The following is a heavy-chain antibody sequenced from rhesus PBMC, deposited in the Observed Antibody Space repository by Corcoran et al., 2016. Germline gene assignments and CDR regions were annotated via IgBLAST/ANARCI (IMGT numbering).Heavy chain of an antibody. CDR1: GGSISDRYY. CDR3: ARYYGSGYSYFDY. D-gene: IGHD3-28*01. J-gene: IGHJ4*01. Sequence: QVQLQESGPGLVKPSETLSLTCTFSGGSISDRYYWNWIRQPPGQELEWMGGHYGSGGRTSYNPSLKSRVTISKDTSKNQCSLKLSSVTAADTAVYYWARYYGSGYSYFDYWGQGVLVTVSS. CDR2: HYGSGGRT. V-gene: IGHV4-143*01.